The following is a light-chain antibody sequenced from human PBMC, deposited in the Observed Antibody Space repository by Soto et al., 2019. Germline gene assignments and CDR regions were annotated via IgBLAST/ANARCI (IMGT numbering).Light chain of an antibody. Sequence: EIVLTQSPGTLSLSPGERATLSCRASQSVTSGHLAWYHQKPGQAPRLLIYDASTRATGIPDRFSGRGSGTDFTLTISRLEPEDFVVYYCQHYSSSLQTFGQGTRVEVK. CDR1: QSVTSGH. CDR3: QHYSSSLQT. V-gene: IGKV3-20*01. CDR2: DAS. J-gene: IGKJ1*01.